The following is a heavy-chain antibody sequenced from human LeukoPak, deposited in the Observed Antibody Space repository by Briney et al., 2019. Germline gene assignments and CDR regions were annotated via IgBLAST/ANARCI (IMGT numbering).Heavy chain of an antibody. J-gene: IGHJ5*02. D-gene: IGHD3-10*01. CDR2: IYYSGNT. CDR3: ARYVSGSYVGNWFDP. Sequence: SQTLSLTCTVSGGSISSGNYYWSWIRQPPGKGLEWIGYIYYSGNTYYNPSLKSRVIISADTSKNQFSLKLSYVTAADTAVYYCARYVSGSYVGNWFDPWGQGTLVTVSS. CDR1: GGSISSGNYY. V-gene: IGHV4-30-4*01.